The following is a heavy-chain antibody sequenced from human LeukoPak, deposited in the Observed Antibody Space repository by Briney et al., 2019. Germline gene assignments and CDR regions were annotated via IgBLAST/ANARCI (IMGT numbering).Heavy chain of an antibody. CDR2: VKPDGRDK. Sequence: PGGSLRLSCAASGFTLSSNYMTWVRQAPGKGLEWVANVKPDGRDKHYVDSVEGRFTISRDNAKNSLYLQMNSLRAEDTAVYYCASPVRVHYYYGMDVWGQGTTVTVSS. J-gene: IGHJ6*02. D-gene: IGHD3-10*01. CDR3: ASPVRVHYYYGMDV. V-gene: IGHV3-7*01. CDR1: GFTLSSNY.